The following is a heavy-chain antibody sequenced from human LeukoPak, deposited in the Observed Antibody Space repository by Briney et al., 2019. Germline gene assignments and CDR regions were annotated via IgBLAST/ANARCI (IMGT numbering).Heavy chain of an antibody. CDR3: ATESRYNWNY. Sequence: ASVKVSCKASGYTFTGYYMHWVRQAPGQGLEWMGWINPNSGGTNYAQKFQGRVTMTEDTSTDTAYMELSSLRSEDTAVYYCATESRYNWNYWGQGTLVTVSS. CDR2: INPNSGGT. V-gene: IGHV1-2*02. D-gene: IGHD1-20*01. J-gene: IGHJ4*02. CDR1: GYTFTGYY.